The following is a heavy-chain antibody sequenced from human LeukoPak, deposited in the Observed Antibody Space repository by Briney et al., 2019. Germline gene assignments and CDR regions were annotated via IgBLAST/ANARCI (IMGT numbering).Heavy chain of an antibody. CDR3: ARVRVRSGHHPWYFDY. CDR2: INYSGST. CDR1: GGSISSYY. V-gene: IGHV4-59*01. D-gene: IGHD2-15*01. Sequence: KPSETLSLTCTVSGGSISSYYWSWVRQSPGKGLEWIGYINYSGSTDYNPSLKSRVTISVDTSKNQFSLKLSSVTAADTAVYYCARVRVRSGHHPWYFDYWGQGTLVTVTS. J-gene: IGHJ4*02.